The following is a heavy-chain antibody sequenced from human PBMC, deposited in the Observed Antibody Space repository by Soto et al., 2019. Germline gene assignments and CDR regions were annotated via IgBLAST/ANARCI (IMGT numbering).Heavy chain of an antibody. J-gene: IGHJ6*02. CDR3: ARDEEARPYFYGMDV. CDR2: ISSSGSSYI. CDR1: GFTFSSYS. V-gene: IGHV3-21*01. Sequence: EVQLVESGGGLVKPGGSLRLSCAASGFTFSSYSMNWVRQAPGKGLEWVSSISSSGSSYIYYADSVKGRFIISRDNAKTSLYLQMISLKAEDTALYYCARDEEARPYFYGMDVWGQGSTVTVSS. D-gene: IGHD6-6*01.